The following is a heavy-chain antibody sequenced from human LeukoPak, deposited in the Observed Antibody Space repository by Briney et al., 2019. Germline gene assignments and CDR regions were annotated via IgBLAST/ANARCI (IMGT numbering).Heavy chain of an antibody. CDR1: GYTFTNYG. V-gene: IGHV1-2*02. Sequence: ASVTVSCKASGYTFTNYGISWVRQAPGQGLEWVGWINPNSGGTNYAQKFQGRVTMTRDTSISTAYMELSRLRSDDTAVYYCARSEGLRFLEWLLPNFDYWGQGTLVTVSS. CDR2: INPNSGGT. J-gene: IGHJ4*02. D-gene: IGHD3-3*01. CDR3: ARSEGLRFLEWLLPNFDY.